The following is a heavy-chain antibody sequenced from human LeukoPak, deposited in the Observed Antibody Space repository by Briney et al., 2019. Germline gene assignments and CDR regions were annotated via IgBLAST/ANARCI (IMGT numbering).Heavy chain of an antibody. CDR2: VTSSGGST. J-gene: IGHJ4*02. D-gene: IGHD1-1*01. CDR1: GFIFSIYA. Sequence: GGSLRLSCAASGFIFSIYAMSWVRQAPGKGLEWVSSVTSSGGSTYYADSVKGRFAISRDNSKNPLYLQMNTLRADDTAVYYCVQETGHNWGYLDYWGQGTLVTVSS. V-gene: IGHV3-23*01. CDR3: VQETGHNWGYLDY.